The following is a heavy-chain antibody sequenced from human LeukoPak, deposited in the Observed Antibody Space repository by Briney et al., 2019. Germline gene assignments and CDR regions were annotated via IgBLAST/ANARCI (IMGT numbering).Heavy chain of an antibody. CDR2: IRYDGSNK. V-gene: IGHV3-30*02. D-gene: IGHD1-26*01. CDR1: GFTFSSYG. Sequence: PGGSLRLSCAASGFTFSSYGMHWVRQAPGKGLEWVAFIRYDGSNKYHADSVKGRFTISRDNSKNTLYLQMNSLRAEDTAVYYCAKDKDSGSYGNLDYWGQGTLVTVSS. CDR3: AKDKDSGSYGNLDY. J-gene: IGHJ4*02.